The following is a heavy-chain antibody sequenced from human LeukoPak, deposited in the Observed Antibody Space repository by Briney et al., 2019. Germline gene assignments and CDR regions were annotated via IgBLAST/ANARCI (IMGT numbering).Heavy chain of an antibody. CDR1: GGTFSSYA. CDR3: EAVYYDSIMGAFDI. CDR2: IIPIFGIA. D-gene: IGHD3-22*01. Sequence: SVKVSCKASGGTFSSYAISWVRQAPGQGLEWMGRIIPIFGIANYAQKFQGRVTITADKSTSTAYMELSSLRSEDTAVYYCEAVYYDSIMGAFDIWGQGTMVTVSS. J-gene: IGHJ3*02. V-gene: IGHV1-69*04.